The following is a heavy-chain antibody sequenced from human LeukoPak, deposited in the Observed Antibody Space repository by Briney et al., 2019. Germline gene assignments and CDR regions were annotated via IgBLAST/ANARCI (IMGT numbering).Heavy chain of an antibody. CDR2: VNPNSGNT. Sequence: GASVKVSCKTSGYTFTSYDLNWVRQATGQGLEWMGWVNPNSGNTGYAQKFQGRVTMTMDPSISTAYMELSSLRSEDTAVYYCARGTYSGYDWVFYYYYYYMDVWGKGTTVTVSS. CDR3: ARGTYSGYDWVFYYYYYYMDV. V-gene: IGHV1-8*01. CDR1: GYTFTSYD. D-gene: IGHD5-12*01. J-gene: IGHJ6*03.